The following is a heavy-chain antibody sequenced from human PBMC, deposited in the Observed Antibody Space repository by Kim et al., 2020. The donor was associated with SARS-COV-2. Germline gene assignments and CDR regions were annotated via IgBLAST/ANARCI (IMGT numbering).Heavy chain of an antibody. CDR3: ARAYYYDSSGYAFDI. CDR2: ISSSSSTI. V-gene: IGHV3-48*02. Sequence: GGSLRLSCAASGFTFSSYSMNWVRQAPGKGLEWVSYISSSSSTIYYADSVKGRFTISRDNAKNSLYLQMNSLRDEDTAVYYCARAYYYDSSGYAFDIWGQGTMVTVSS. CDR1: GFTFSSYS. J-gene: IGHJ3*02. D-gene: IGHD3-22*01.